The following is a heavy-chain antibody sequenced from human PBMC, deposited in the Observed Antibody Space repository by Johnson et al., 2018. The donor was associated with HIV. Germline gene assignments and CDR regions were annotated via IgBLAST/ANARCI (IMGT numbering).Heavy chain of an antibody. V-gene: IGHV3-30*04. CDR1: GFTFSSYA. D-gene: IGHD3-3*01. CDR3: ARIQYNFWSDPDAFDI. CDR2: ISYDGSNK. J-gene: IGHJ3*02. Sequence: QVPLVESGGGVVQPGRSLRLSCSASGFTFSSYAMHWVRQAPGKGLEWVAVISYDGSNKYYADSVKGRFTISRDNSKNTLYLQMDSLRAEDTAVYYCARIQYNFWSDPDAFDIWGQGTIVIVSS.